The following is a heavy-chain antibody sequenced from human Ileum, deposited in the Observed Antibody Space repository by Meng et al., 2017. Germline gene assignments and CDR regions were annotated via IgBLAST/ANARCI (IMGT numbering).Heavy chain of an antibody. CDR3: ARGVVTYYDSSTLTWFDP. J-gene: IGHJ5*02. CDR2: IYHSGVT. Sequence: VTLQESVQGLVNPSQPLSLTCTVSGGSIRGGHYFWSWIRQHPEKGLEWIGYIYHSGVTYYSPSLKSRLTISVDTSKNQFSLKLSSVTAADTAIYYCARGVVTYYDSSTLTWFDPWGQGALVTVSS. CDR1: GGSIRGGHYF. D-gene: IGHD3-22*01. V-gene: IGHV4-31*03.